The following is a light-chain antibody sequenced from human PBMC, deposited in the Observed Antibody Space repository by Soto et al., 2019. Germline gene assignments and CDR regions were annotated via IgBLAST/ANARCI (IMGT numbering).Light chain of an antibody. J-gene: IGKJ1*01. CDR3: QKYDSAPWT. V-gene: IGKV1-27*01. CDR2: AAS. CDR1: QNINNY. Sequence: DIQMTQSPSSLSASVGDRVTITCRASQNINNYLAWYQQKPGKIPKLLIYAASTLQSGVPSRFSGGGSGTDFTLTISSLQPEDIATYYCQKYDSAPWTVGQGTKVEIK.